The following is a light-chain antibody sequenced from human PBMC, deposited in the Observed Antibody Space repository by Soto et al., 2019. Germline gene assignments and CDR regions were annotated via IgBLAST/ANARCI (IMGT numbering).Light chain of an antibody. V-gene: IGKV1-17*01. CDR3: LQHNNYPPM. Sequence: DIQMTQSPSSLSASVGDRVTITCRASQDIRNDLEWYQHKPGGAPKRLIFLASSLQSGVPSRFSGSGSGTEFTLTISSLQPEDFASYYCLQHNNYPPMFGQGTKVEIK. CDR1: QDIRND. CDR2: LAS. J-gene: IGKJ1*01.